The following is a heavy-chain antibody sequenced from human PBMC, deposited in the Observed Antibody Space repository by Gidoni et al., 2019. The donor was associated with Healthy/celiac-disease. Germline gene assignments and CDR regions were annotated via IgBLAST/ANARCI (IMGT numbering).Heavy chain of an antibody. D-gene: IGHD3-22*01. V-gene: IGHV3-48*01. J-gene: IGHJ4*02. CDR2: ISSSSSTI. Sequence: EVQLVVSGGGLVQPGGSLRLSCAAPVFTFSSYSMNWVRQAQGKGLEWFSYISSSSSTIYYADYVKSRFAISKDNAKNSLYLQMNSLRAEDTAVYYCAREDSSGYYCDYWGQGNLVTVSS. CDR3: AREDSSGYYCDY. CDR1: VFTFSSYS.